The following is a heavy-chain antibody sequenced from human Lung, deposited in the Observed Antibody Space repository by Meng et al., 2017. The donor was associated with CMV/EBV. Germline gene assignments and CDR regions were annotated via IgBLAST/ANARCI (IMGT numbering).Heavy chain of an antibody. V-gene: IGHV3-23*01. CDR1: GFIFSDHG. CDR3: AKDRGDYSNFHFDP. J-gene: IGHJ5*02. Sequence: GESLKISCAASGFIFSDHGMSWVRQVPGKGLEWLSGIRWSGGRTYYAEPFKGRFTISRDNSKNKICLQMDNLRSEDTAVYYRAKDRGDYSNFHFDPWGQGTLVTVSS. D-gene: IGHD4-11*01. CDR2: IRWSGGRT.